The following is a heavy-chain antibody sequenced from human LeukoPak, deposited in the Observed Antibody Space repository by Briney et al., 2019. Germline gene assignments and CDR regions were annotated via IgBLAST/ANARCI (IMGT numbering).Heavy chain of an antibody. D-gene: IGHD2-8*02. CDR3: ARISCTGNGCKPYAYYDIDV. J-gene: IGHJ6*02. V-gene: IGHV3-33*01. Sequence: PPGGSLRLSCAASGFTFNTHGMHWVRQAPGKGLEWVAVIWYDGSQKYYVDSVKGRFTISRDNSKNMMYLQMNSLRAEDTAVYYCARISCTGNGCKPYAYYDIDVWGQGTTVTVSS. CDR2: IWYDGSQK. CDR1: GFTFNTHG.